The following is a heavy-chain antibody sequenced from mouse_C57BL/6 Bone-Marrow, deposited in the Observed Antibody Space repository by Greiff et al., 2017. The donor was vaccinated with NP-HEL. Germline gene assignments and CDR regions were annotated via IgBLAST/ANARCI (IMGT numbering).Heavy chain of an antibody. D-gene: IGHD2-4*01. CDR1: GYSFTGYY. Sequence: VQLQQSGPELVKPGASVKISCKASGYSFTGYYMNWVKQSPEKSLEWIGEINPSTGGTTYNQKFKAKATLTVDKSSSTAYMKLKSLTSEDSAVYYCAREGDYLLFDDWGQGTTLTVSS. CDR2: INPSTGGT. CDR3: AREGDYLLFDD. V-gene: IGHV1-42*01. J-gene: IGHJ2*01.